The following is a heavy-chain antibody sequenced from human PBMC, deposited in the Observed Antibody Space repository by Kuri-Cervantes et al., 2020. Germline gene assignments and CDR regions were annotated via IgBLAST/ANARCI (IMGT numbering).Heavy chain of an antibody. CDR1: GGSISSSSYY. D-gene: IGHD3-3*01. V-gene: IGHV4-39*01. CDR2: IYHSGTT. Sequence: SETLSLTCTVSGGSISSSSYYWGWIRQPPGKGLEWIGSIYHSGTTYYNPSLKSRVTISVDTSKNQFSLKLNSVTAADTAVHYCATLGSFGVVGYWGQGTLVTVSS. CDR3: ATLGSFGVVGY. J-gene: IGHJ4*02.